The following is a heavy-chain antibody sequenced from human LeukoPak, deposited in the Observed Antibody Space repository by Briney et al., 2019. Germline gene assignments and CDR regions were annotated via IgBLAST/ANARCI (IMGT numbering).Heavy chain of an antibody. J-gene: IGHJ5*02. CDR3: ARHLKITMTSNWFDP. D-gene: IGHD3-22*01. V-gene: IGHV4-59*08. CDR2: IYYSGST. Sequence: SETLSLTCTVSGGSISSYYWSWIRQPPGKGLEWIGYIYYSGSTNYNPSLKSRVTISVDTSKNQFSLKLSSVTAADTAVYYCARHLKITMTSNWFDPWGQGTLVTVSS. CDR1: GGSISSYY.